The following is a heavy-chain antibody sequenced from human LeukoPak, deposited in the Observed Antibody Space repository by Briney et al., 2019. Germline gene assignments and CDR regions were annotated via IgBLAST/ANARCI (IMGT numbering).Heavy chain of an antibody. D-gene: IGHD2-2*01. V-gene: IGHV1-69*04. CDR3: ASPLLHQGDY. CDR1: GGTFSSYA. CDR2: IIPILGIA. J-gene: IGHJ4*02. Sequence: GASVKVSCKASGGTFSSYAISWVRQAPGQGLEWMGRIIPILGIANYAQKFQGRVTITADKSTSTAYMELSSLRSEDTAVYYCASPLLHQGDYWGQGTLVTVPS.